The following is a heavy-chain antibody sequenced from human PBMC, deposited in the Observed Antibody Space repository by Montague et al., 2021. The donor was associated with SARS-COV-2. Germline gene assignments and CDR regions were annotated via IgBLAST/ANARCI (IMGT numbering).Heavy chain of an antibody. J-gene: IGHJ2*01. CDR1: GAFMRTYY. D-gene: IGHD1-26*01. V-gene: IGHV4-59*01. Sequence: SETLSLTCSVSGAFMRTYYWTWIRESPGRGLERIGYISNSGITNYNPSLKSRATISLDTSKTQFSLKLTSVTTSDTALYYCARDLGWGRWYIDVWGRGTLVTVSS. CDR3: ARDLGWGRWYIDV. CDR2: ISNSGIT.